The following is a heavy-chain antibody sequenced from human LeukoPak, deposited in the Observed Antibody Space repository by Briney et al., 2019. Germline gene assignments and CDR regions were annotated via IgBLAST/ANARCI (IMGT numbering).Heavy chain of an antibody. J-gene: IGHJ4*02. CDR1: VFIFSSYG. D-gene: IGHD1-26*01. CDR3: AKWAYSDFHY. Sequence: PGRSLRLSCAASVFIFSSYGMHWVRQAPGKGLEWVAVISYDGSDKYYADSVKCRFTISRDNSKDTLYLQMNSLRAEDTAVYFCAKWAYSDFHYWGQGTLVTVSS. CDR2: ISYDGSDK. V-gene: IGHV3-30*18.